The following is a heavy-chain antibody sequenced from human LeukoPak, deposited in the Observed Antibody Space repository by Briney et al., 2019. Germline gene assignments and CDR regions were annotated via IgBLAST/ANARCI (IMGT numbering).Heavy chain of an antibody. CDR3: TTAVAGVYFDY. CDR1: GFTFSGSA. D-gene: IGHD6-19*01. Sequence: GGSLRLSCAASGFTFSGSAMHWVRQASGKGLEWVGRIRSKANSYATAYAASVKGRFTISRDDSKNTAYLQMNSLKTEDTAVYYCTTAVAGVYFDYWGQGTLVTVSS. J-gene: IGHJ4*02. V-gene: IGHV3-73*01. CDR2: IRSKANSYAT.